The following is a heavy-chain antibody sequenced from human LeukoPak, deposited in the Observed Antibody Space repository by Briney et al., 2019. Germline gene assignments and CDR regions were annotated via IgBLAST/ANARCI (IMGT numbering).Heavy chain of an antibody. CDR2: INQDGSEK. CDR1: GFTFSDRW. CDR3: ARDRKPSYYSGLDV. Sequence: GGSLRLSCAASGFTFSDRWMSWVRQAPGKGLEWVAIINQDGSEKYYVDSVKGRFTISRDNAKNSLHLQMNSLRAEDTAVYYCARDRKPSYYSGLDVWGQGTTVTVSS. V-gene: IGHV3-7*01. J-gene: IGHJ6*02.